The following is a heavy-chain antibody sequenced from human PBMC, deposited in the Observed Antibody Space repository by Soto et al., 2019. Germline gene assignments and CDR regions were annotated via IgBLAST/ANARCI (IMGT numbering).Heavy chain of an antibody. CDR1: GGSISSYN. Sequence: QVQLQESGPGLVKPSETLSLTCTVSGGSISSYNWSWIRQPPGKGLEWIGYIYYSGSTNYNPSLKSRVTISVDTSKNQCSLKLSSVTAADTAVYCCARDQDYGLHWFDPWGQGTLVTVS. D-gene: IGHD4-17*01. CDR2: IYYSGST. V-gene: IGHV4-59*01. J-gene: IGHJ5*02. CDR3: ARDQDYGLHWFDP.